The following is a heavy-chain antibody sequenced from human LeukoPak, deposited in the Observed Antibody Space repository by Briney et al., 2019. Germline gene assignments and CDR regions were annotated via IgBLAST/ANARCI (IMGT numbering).Heavy chain of an antibody. D-gene: IGHD2-2*02. J-gene: IGHJ3*02. V-gene: IGHV1-69*05. Sequence: SVKVSCKASGGTFSSYAISWVRQAPGQGLEWMGGIIPIFGTANYAQKLQGRVTMTTDTSTSTAYMELRSLRSDDTAVYYCARAGYCSSTSCYIGAFDIWGQGTMVTVSS. CDR1: GGTFSSYA. CDR2: IIPIFGTA. CDR3: ARAGYCSSTSCYIGAFDI.